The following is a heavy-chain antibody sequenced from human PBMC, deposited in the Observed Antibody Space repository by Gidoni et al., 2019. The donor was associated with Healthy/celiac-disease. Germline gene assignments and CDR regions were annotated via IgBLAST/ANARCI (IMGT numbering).Heavy chain of an antibody. V-gene: IGHV3-23*01. CDR1: GFTFGSYA. Sequence: EVQLLESGGGVVQPGGSLRLSCAASGFTFGSYAMSWVRQAPGKGLEWVSAISGSGGSTYYADSVKGRFTISRDNSKNTLYLQMNSLRAEDTAVYYCAKDRMSYDFWSGYYFDYWGQGTLVTVSS. CDR3: AKDRMSYDFWSGYYFDY. D-gene: IGHD3-3*01. J-gene: IGHJ4*02. CDR2: ISGSGGST.